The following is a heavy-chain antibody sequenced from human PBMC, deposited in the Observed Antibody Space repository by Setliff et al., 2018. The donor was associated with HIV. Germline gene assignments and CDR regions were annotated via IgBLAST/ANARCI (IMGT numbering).Heavy chain of an antibody. CDR1: GGSISSSSYY. V-gene: IGHV4-39*07. D-gene: IGHD1-26*01. CDR2: FYYSGNT. Sequence: PSETLSLTCTVSGGSISSSSYYWGWIRQPPGKGLEWIGSFYYSGNTYYNPSLKSRVTISVDASRNQFSLKLNSVTAADTAVYYCAIRSRWGGSSNYFDSWGQGALVTVSS. J-gene: IGHJ4*02. CDR3: AIRSRWGGSSNYFDS.